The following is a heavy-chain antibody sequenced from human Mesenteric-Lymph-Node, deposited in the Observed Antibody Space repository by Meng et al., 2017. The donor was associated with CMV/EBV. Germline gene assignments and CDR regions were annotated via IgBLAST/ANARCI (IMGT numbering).Heavy chain of an antibody. D-gene: IGHD1-26*01. CDR1: GYTFSGYY. CDR2: INPNSAGT. J-gene: IGHJ4*02. V-gene: IGHV1-2*02. CDR3: AGESDDGALDS. Sequence: ASVKVSCKASGYTFSGYYINWVRQAPGQGLEWVGWINPNSAGTNFAQKFQGRVTMTRDTSINTAYMELSRLRSDDTAVYCCAGESDDGALDSWGQGTLVTVSS.